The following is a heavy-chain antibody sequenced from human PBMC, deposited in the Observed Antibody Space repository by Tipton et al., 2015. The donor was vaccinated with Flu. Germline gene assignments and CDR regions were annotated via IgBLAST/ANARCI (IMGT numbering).Heavy chain of an antibody. CDR2: IYYSGST. D-gene: IGHD3-22*01. V-gene: IGHV4-39*07. CDR3: ARGHSYYYDGGAFDI. Sequence: TLSLICTVSGGSISSSSYYRGWIRQPPGKGLEWIGSIYYSGSTYYNPSLKSRVTISVDTSRNQFSLKLSSVTAADTAVYYCARGHSYYYDGGAFDIWGQGTMVTVSS. J-gene: IGHJ3*02. CDR1: GGSISSSSYY.